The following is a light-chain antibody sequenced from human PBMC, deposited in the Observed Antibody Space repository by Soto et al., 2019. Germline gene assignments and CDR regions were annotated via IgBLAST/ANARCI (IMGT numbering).Light chain of an antibody. V-gene: IGKV3-20*01. CDR2: GTS. Sequence: EIVLTQSPGTLSLSPGARATLSCRASQSVSSKYLAWYQQKPGQAPRVLISGTSIRASGVQERFSGGGSGTDFTLTITRLEPEDFAVYYCQQYGSSRFTFGRGTKVDFK. CDR1: QSVSSKY. J-gene: IGKJ3*01. CDR3: QQYGSSRFT.